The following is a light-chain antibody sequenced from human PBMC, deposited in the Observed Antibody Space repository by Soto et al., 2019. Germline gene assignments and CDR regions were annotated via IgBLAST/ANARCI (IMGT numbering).Light chain of an antibody. CDR1: RSNIGNNI. CDR3: GAWDDPGSGSWV. CDR2: RTK. V-gene: IGLV1-44*01. Sequence: QSALTQPPSASATPGQTITISCTGTRSNIGNNIVTWYQQLPGAATKVVVYRTKQRTSGVPHSSSGSKSGTSASLAITGLQPEDEADYYCGAWDDPGSGSWVFGGGTKVTVL. J-gene: IGLJ3*02.